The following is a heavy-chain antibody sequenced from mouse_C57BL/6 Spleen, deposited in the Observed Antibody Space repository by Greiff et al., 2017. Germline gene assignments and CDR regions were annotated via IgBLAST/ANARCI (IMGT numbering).Heavy chain of an antibody. V-gene: IGHV14-2*01. CDR1: GFNIKDYY. Sequence: EVQLQQSGAELVKPGASVKLSCTASGFNIKDYYMHWVKQRTEQGLEWIGRIDPEDGDTKYALKFQGKATITAATSSNTAYLQLSSLTSEDTAVYYCARSRYYGSSPWFAYWGQGTLVTVSA. D-gene: IGHD1-1*01. CDR3: ARSRYYGSSPWFAY. CDR2: IDPEDGDT. J-gene: IGHJ3*01.